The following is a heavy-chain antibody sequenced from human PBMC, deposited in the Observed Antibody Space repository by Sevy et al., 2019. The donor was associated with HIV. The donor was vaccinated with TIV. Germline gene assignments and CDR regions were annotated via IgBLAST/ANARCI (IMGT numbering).Heavy chain of an antibody. V-gene: IGHV4-4*02. J-gene: IGHJ5*02. D-gene: IGHD3-16*01. CDR1: GGSIRSVNW. CDR2: IYHTGST. CDR3: ARGGETPRGFDP. Sequence: SETLSLTCAVSGGSIRSVNWWHWVRQPPGKGLEWIGEIYHTGSTNYNPSLKSRVTISVDNSKNQFSLNLRSVTAADTAVYYCARGGETPRGFDPWAQGSLVTVSS.